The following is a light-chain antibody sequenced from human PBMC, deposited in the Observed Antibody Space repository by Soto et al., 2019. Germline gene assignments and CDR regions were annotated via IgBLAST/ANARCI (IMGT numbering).Light chain of an antibody. CDR2: DVS. Sequence: QSALTQPRSVSGSPGQSVTISCTGTSSDVGGYNYVSWYQQHPGKAPKVMIYDVSERPSGVPDRFSGSKSGNTASLTISGLQAEDEADYYCCSYAGSPRDVLGTGNKVTVL. CDR3: CSYAGSPRDV. J-gene: IGLJ1*01. CDR1: SSDVGGYNY. V-gene: IGLV2-11*01.